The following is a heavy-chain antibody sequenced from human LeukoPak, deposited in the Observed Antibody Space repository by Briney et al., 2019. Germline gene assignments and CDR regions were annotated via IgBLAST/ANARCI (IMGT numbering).Heavy chain of an antibody. CDR1: GFTFSSYW. V-gene: IGHV3-74*01. CDR3: ARGDQLLCDYCYYYYGMDV. CDR2: INSDGSST. Sequence: GGSLRLSCAASGFTFSSYWMHWVRQAPGKGLVWVSRINSDGSSTSYADSVKGRFTISRDNAKNTLYLQMNSLRAEDTAVYYCARGDQLLCDYCYYYYGMDVWGQGTTVTVSS. D-gene: IGHD2-2*01. J-gene: IGHJ6*02.